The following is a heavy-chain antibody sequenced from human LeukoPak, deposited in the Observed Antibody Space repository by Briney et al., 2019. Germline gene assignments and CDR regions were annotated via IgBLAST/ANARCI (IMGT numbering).Heavy chain of an antibody. Sequence: GGSLRLSCAASGFTFSSYSMNWVRQAPGKGLEWVSSISSSSSYIYYADSVKGRFTISRDNSKNTLYLQMNSLRAEDTAVYYCAKDGGLVSYYFDYWGQGTLVTVSS. D-gene: IGHD4-23*01. CDR1: GFTFSSYS. CDR2: ISSSSSYI. V-gene: IGHV3-21*04. J-gene: IGHJ4*02. CDR3: AKDGGLVSYYFDY.